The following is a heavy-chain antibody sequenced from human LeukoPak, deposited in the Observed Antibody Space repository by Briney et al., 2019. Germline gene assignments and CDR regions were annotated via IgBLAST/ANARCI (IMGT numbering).Heavy chain of an antibody. V-gene: IGHV3-15*01. Sequence: GGSLRLSCAASGFTFSNSWMSWVRQAPGKGLEWVGRINSKTDGGTTDYAAPVKGRFTISRDDSKNTLYLQMNSLKTEDTAVYYCTTDPGYQLHYGMDVWGQGTTVTVSS. CDR2: INSKTDGGTT. CDR1: GFTFSNSW. J-gene: IGHJ6*02. D-gene: IGHD2-2*01. CDR3: TTDPGYQLHYGMDV.